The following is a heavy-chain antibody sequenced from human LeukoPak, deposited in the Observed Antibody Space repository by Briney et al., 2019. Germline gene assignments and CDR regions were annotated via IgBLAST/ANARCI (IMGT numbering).Heavy chain of an antibody. CDR3: AVYSGYDYGGFDY. V-gene: IGHV3-7*01. CDR1: GFTFSSYW. CDR2: IKQDGSEK. J-gene: IGHJ4*02. D-gene: IGHD5-12*01. Sequence: GGSLRLSCAASGFTFSSYWMSWVRQAPGKGLEWVANIKQDGSEKYYVDSVKGRFTISRDNAKNSLYLQMNSLRAEDTAVYYCAVYSGYDYGGFDYWGQGTLVTVSS.